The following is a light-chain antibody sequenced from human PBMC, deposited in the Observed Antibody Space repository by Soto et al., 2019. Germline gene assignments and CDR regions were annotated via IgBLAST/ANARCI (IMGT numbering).Light chain of an antibody. CDR2: SAS. Sequence: IQLTQSPSSLSASVGDTVTITCRASQAIGSYFAWYQQRPGTAPKLLIYSASTLLSGVPSRFSGSGSGTDFTLTISSLQPEDFATYYCQHYNSYSEAFGQGTKVELK. J-gene: IGKJ1*01. CDR3: QHYNSYSEA. CDR1: QAIGSY. V-gene: IGKV1-9*01.